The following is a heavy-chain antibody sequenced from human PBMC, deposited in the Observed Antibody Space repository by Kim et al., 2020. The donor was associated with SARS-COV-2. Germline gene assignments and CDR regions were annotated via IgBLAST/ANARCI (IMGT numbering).Heavy chain of an antibody. J-gene: IGHJ3*02. CDR2: IYYSGST. CDR3: ARVSDYYDSSGYYGNHDAFDI. D-gene: IGHD3-22*01. V-gene: IGHV4-59*13. CDR1: GGSISSYY. Sequence: SETLSLTCTVSGGSISSYYWSWIRQPPGKGLEWIGYIYYSGSTNYNPSLKSRVTISVDTSKNQFSLKLSSVTAADTAVYYCARVSDYYDSSGYYGNHDAFDIWGQGTMVTVSS.